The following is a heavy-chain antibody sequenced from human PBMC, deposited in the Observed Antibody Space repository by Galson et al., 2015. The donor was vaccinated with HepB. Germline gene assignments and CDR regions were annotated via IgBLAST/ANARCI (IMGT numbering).Heavy chain of an antibody. Sequence: SLRLSCAASGFTVSNNYMSWVRQAPGKGLEWVSVIYSGGDIYYLDSVKGRFTISRDSSKNTLFLQMNSLRPEDTAVYYFAKGKRGAGSDDWGRGTLVTVSS. CDR1: GFTVSNNY. CDR3: AKGKRGAGSDD. D-gene: IGHD6-19*01. V-gene: IGHV3-66*02. CDR2: IYSGGDI. J-gene: IGHJ4*02.